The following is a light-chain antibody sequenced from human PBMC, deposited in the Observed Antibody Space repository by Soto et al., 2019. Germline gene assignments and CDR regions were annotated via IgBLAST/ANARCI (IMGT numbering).Light chain of an antibody. J-gene: IGKJ1*01. Sequence: IVMTQSPDSLAVSLGERATINCKSSQSVLYSSNNKNYLAWYQQKPGHPPKLLIYWASTRESGVPDRFSGSGSGTDFTLTISSLQAEDVAVYYCQQYYSTRTFGQGTKVEIK. CDR2: WAS. V-gene: IGKV4-1*01. CDR1: QSVLYSSNNKNY. CDR3: QQYYSTRT.